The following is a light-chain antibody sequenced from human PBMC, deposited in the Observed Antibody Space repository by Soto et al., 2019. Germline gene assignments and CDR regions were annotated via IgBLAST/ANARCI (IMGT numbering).Light chain of an antibody. CDR3: QQFNSYPPLT. V-gene: IGKV1-13*02. CDR2: DAS. Sequence: AIQLTQSPSSLSASVGDRVTITCRASQGISSALAWYQQKPGKAPKLLIYDASSLESGVQSRFSGSGSGTDFTLTISSLQPEYFATYYCQQFNSYPPLTFGGGTKVEIK. J-gene: IGKJ4*01. CDR1: QGISSA.